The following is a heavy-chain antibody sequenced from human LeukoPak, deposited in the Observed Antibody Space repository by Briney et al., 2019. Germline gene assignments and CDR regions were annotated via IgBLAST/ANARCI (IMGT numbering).Heavy chain of an antibody. J-gene: IGHJ5*02. Sequence: ASVKVSCKASGGTFSSYAISWVRQAPGQGLEWMGRIIPILGIANYAQKFQGRVTITADKSTSTAYMELSSLRSEDTAVYYCARVAFWSGYSNWFDPWGQGTLVTVSS. CDR2: IIPILGIA. V-gene: IGHV1-69*04. CDR1: GGTFSSYA. CDR3: ARVAFWSGYSNWFDP. D-gene: IGHD3-3*01.